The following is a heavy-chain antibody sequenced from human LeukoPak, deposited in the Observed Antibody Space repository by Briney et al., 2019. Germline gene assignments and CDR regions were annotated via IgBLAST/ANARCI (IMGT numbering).Heavy chain of an antibody. J-gene: IGHJ5*02. CDR3: ASQYSSSWYSYNWFDP. V-gene: IGHV4-59*01. D-gene: IGHD6-13*01. CDR2: IYYSGST. Sequence: SETLSLTCTVSGGSISSYYWSWIRQPPGKGLEGIGYIYYSGSTNYNPSLKSRVTISVDTSKNQFSLKLRSVTAADTAVYSCASQYSSSWYSYNWFDPWGQGTLVTVSS. CDR1: GGSISSYY.